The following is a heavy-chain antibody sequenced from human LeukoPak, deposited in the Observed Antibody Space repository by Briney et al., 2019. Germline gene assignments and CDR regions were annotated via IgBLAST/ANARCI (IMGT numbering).Heavy chain of an antibody. CDR3: AKSHIAVAATLAPQAINFDY. CDR1: GFTFDDYA. D-gene: IGHD6-19*01. V-gene: IGHV3-9*01. Sequence: GRSLRLSCAASGFTFDDYAMHWVRQAPGKGLEWVSGISWNSGSIGYADSVKGRFTISRDNAKNSLYLQMNSLRAEDTALYYCAKSHIAVAATLAPQAINFDYWGQGTLVTVSS. J-gene: IGHJ4*02. CDR2: ISWNSGSI.